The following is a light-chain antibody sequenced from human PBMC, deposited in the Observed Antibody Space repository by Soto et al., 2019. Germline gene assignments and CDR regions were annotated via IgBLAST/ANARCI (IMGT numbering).Light chain of an antibody. V-gene: IGKV3-20*01. J-gene: IGKJ4*01. CDR1: QSVSSSS. Sequence: EIVLTQSPGTLSLSPGERATLSCRASQSVSSSSLAWFQQKPGQAHRLLIYGAYSRATGIQDRFSGSGSGTDFTLTIRRLEPEDFAVYHCKQYGRSPLTFGGGTKVDIK. CDR2: GAY. CDR3: KQYGRSPLT.